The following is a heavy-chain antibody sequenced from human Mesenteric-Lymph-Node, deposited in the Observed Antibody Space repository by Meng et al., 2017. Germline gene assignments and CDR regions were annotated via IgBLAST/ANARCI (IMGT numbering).Heavy chain of an antibody. CDR3: ARDKATNGYYYGMDV. CDR2: ISYDGSNK. CDR1: GFTFSSYA. J-gene: IGHJ6*02. Sequence: GESLKISCAASGFTFSSYAMHWVRQAPGKGLEWVAVISYDGSNKYYADSVKGRFTISRDNSKNTLYLQMNSLRAEDTAVYYCARDKATNGYYYGMDVWGQGTTVTVSS. D-gene: IGHD2-8*01. V-gene: IGHV3-30*01.